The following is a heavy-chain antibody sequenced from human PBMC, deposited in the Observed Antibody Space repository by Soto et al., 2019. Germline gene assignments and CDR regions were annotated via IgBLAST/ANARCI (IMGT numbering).Heavy chain of an antibody. CDR2: INWNGGST. V-gene: IGHV3-20*04. D-gene: IGHD2-21*01. CDR1: GFTFDDYC. Sequence: PGGFLRLSCAASGFTFDDYCMSWGRQAPGKGLEWVSGINWNGGSTGYADSVKGRFTISRDNAKNSLYLQMNSLRAEDTALYYCARFIQNKTADVIPFRGRTVGAKGRTVAVPS. CDR3: ARFIQNKTADVIPFRGRTV. J-gene: IGHJ6*04.